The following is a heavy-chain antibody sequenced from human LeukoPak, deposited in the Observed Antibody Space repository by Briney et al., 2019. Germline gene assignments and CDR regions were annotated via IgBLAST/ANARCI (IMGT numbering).Heavy chain of an antibody. CDR3: TRLSGGNSDSYYYGLDV. CDR2: IKTKAESYAT. Sequence: GGSLKLSRAASGFTFSGSAIHWVRQASGKGLEWVARIKTKAESYATAYVASVKGRFTISRDDSKNTAYLQMDSLKTEDTAMYYCTRLSGGNSDSYYYGLDVWGQGTTVTVSS. D-gene: IGHD4-23*01. J-gene: IGHJ6*02. CDR1: GFTFSGSA. V-gene: IGHV3-73*01.